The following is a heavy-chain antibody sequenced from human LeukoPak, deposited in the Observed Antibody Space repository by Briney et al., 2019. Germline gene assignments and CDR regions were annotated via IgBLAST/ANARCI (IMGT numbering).Heavy chain of an antibody. Sequence: GGSLRLSCAASGFTFSSYSMNWVRQAPGKGLEWVSSISSNSSYIYYADSVKGRFTISRDNAKNSLYLQMNSLRAEDTAVYYCARDISSGWYDGFDYWGQGTLVTVSS. J-gene: IGHJ4*02. V-gene: IGHV3-21*01. D-gene: IGHD6-19*01. CDR3: ARDISSGWYDGFDY. CDR1: GFTFSSYS. CDR2: ISSNSSYI.